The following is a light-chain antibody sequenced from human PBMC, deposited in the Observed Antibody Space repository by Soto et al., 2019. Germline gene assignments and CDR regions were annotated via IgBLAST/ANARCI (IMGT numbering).Light chain of an antibody. CDR3: AAWDDSLNGVV. Sequence: QSVLTQTPSASGTPGQRVTISCSGSRSNIGSNSVSWYQHLPGTAPKLLIYSNIERPSGVPDRFSGSKSGTSASLAISGLQSEEEADYYCAAWDDSLNGVVFGGGTKLTVL. CDR1: RSNIGSNS. J-gene: IGLJ2*01. V-gene: IGLV1-44*01. CDR2: SNI.